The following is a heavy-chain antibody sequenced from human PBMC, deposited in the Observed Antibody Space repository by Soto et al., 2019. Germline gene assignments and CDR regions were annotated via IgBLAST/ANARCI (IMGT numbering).Heavy chain of an antibody. J-gene: IGHJ4*02. D-gene: IGHD3-16*02. V-gene: IGHV2-5*01. CDR1: GFLLSTSGVG. CDR3: AHSLMTYDYVWGSYRPYFDY. Sequence: QITLKESGPTLVKPTQTLTLTCTFSGFLLSTSGVGVGWIRQPPGKALEWLALIYWNDDKRYSPSLKSRLTITKDTSKNQVVLTMTNMDPVDTATYYCAHSLMTYDYVWGSYRPYFDYWGQGTLVTVSS. CDR2: IYWNDDK.